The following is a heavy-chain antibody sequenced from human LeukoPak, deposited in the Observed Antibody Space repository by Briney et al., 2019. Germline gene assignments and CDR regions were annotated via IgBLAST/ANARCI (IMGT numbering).Heavy chain of an antibody. CDR3: AAGYSSSPYYFDY. CDR2: IYPGDSDT. CDR1: GYSFTNYW. V-gene: IGHV5-51*01. Sequence: GESLKISCKGFGYSFTNYWIGWVRQMPGKGLEWMGIIYPGDSDTRYSPSFQGQVTISADKSISTAYLQWSSLKASDTAMYYCAAGYSSSPYYFDYWGQGTLVTVSS. J-gene: IGHJ4*02. D-gene: IGHD6-13*01.